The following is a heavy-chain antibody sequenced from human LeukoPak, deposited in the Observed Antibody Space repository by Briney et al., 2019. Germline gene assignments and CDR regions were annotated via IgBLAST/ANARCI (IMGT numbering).Heavy chain of an antibody. D-gene: IGHD3-10*01. V-gene: IGHV4-59*11. CDR2: IHSSGTT. Sequence: PSETLSLTCTVSGDSLNNHFWSWVRQSPGRGPEWIGYIHSSGTTNYNSSLRRRGTISLDTSRNKVSLKLASVTAADTAVYYCTKGRGIWGQGTLVTVSS. J-gene: IGHJ4*02. CDR1: GDSLNNHF. CDR3: TKGRGI.